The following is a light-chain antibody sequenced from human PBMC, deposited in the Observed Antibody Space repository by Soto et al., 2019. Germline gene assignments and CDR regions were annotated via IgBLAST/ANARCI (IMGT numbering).Light chain of an antibody. CDR1: SSDVGAYNY. J-gene: IGLJ2*01. Sequence: QSALTQPPSASGSLGQSVTITCTGTSSDVGAYNYVSWYQQHPGKAPKFMIYAVSKRPSGVPDRFSGSKSGNPASLTVSGLQAGDEEDYYCLAYAGGMHVVFGGGTKLTVL. CDR2: AVS. V-gene: IGLV2-8*01. CDR3: LAYAGGMHVV.